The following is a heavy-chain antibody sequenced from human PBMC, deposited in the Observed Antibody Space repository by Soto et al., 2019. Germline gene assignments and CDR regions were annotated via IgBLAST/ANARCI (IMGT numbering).Heavy chain of an antibody. CDR3: PSPRDGYNPQDS. J-gene: IGHJ4*02. D-gene: IGHD5-12*01. CDR1: GGTFSSYT. V-gene: IGHV1-69*02. Sequence: QVQLVQSGAEVKKPGSSVKVSCKASGGTFSSYTISWVRQAPGQGLEWMGRIIPILGIANYAQKFQGRVTITADKPTSTAYRDLSSLRSEDTAVYSCPSPRDGYNPQDSGGQGPLATVSS. CDR2: IIPILGIA.